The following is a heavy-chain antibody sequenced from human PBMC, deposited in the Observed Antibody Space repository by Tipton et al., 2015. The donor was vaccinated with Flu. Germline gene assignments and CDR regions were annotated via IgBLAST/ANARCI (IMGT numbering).Heavy chain of an antibody. D-gene: IGHD2-15*01. CDR1: GGSISSYY. CDR2: IYTSGST. CDR3: SRDFCSGGFCYPDY. Sequence: TLSLTCTVSGGSISSYYWAWIRQPAGKGLEWIGRIYTSGSTKYNPSLESRVTMSVDTSKNHFSLKLSSLTAADTAVYYCSRDFCSGGFCYPDYWGQGTLVTVSS. V-gene: IGHV4-4*07. J-gene: IGHJ4*02.